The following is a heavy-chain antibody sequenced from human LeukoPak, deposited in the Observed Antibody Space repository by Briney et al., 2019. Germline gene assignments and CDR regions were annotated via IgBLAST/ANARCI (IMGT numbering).Heavy chain of an antibody. CDR1: GYTFTSYG. Sequence: VXVSCKASGYTFTSYGISWVRQAPGQGXEWMGWISAYNGNTNYAQKLQGRVTMTTDTSTSTAYMELRSLRSDDTAVYYCARASKKYSRGDYFDYWGQGTLVTVSS. V-gene: IGHV1-18*01. J-gene: IGHJ4*02. D-gene: IGHD6-6*01. CDR2: ISAYNGNT. CDR3: ARASKKYSRGDYFDY.